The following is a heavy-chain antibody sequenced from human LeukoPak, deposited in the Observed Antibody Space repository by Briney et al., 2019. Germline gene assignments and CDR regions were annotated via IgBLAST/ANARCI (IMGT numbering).Heavy chain of an antibody. CDR2: IAHHGNNK. CDR1: GFTFSSSA. J-gene: IGHJ4*02. CDR3: AQDGSRSCTD. D-gene: IGHD3-10*01. V-gene: IGHV3-30*02. Sequence: PGGSLRLSCGASGFTFSSSAMHWVRQGPGKGLEWVAYIAHHGNNKYYADSVKGRFTISRDNSKGSLYLQMNSLRADDSAVYYCAQDGSRSCTDWGQGTLVRVSS.